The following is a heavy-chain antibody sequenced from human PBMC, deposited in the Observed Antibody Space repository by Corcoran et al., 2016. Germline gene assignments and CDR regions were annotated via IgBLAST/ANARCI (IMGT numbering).Heavy chain of an antibody. D-gene: IGHD3-3*01. Sequence: QVQLVQSGAEVKKPGSSVKVSCKASGGTFSSYAISWVRQAPGQGLEWMGGIIPIFGTANYAQKFQGRVTITADKSTSTAYMELSSLRSEDTAVYYCARADYDFWSGYYYYGMDVWGQGTTVTVSS. J-gene: IGHJ6*02. CDR2: IIPIFGTA. V-gene: IGHV1-69*06. CDR1: GGTFSSYA. CDR3: ARADYDFWSGYYYYGMDV.